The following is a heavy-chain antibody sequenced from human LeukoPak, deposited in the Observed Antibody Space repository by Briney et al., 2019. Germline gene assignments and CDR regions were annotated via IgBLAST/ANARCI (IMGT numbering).Heavy chain of an antibody. CDR3: ARANNIHYYDSSGYYALWYYYYYMDV. Sequence: SETLSLTCTVSGGSISSYYWNWIRQPPGKGLEWIGNTYYSGSTNYNPSLSSRVTISLDTSKNQFSLKLSSVTAADTAVYYCARANNIHYYDSSGYYALWYYYYYMDVWGKGTTVTVSS. CDR1: GGSISSYY. D-gene: IGHD3-22*01. CDR2: TYYSGST. J-gene: IGHJ6*03. V-gene: IGHV4-59*12.